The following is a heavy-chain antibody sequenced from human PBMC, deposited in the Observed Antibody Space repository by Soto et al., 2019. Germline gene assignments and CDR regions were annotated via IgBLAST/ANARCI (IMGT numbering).Heavy chain of an antibody. V-gene: IGHV3-30*05. CDR1: GFTFKSFG. CDR3: VKDSKSSGWYYFDS. J-gene: IGHJ4*02. D-gene: IGHD6-19*01. Sequence: QVHLVESGGGVVQPERSLRLTCAASGFTFKSFGIHWVRQAPGKGLEWVAVISYDGRDKHFTDSVEGRFTISRDNSLNTVYLQMYRLRTEDTGVYYCVKDSKSSGWYYFDSWGQGTLVSVSS. CDR2: ISYDGRDK.